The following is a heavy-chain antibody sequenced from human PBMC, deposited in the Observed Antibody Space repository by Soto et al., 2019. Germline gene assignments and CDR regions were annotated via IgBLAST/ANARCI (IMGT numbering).Heavy chain of an antibody. CDR2: ISGSGGST. D-gene: IGHD6-19*01. CDR3: AKEGSSGWFYYYYGMDV. Sequence: GGSLRLSCAASGFAFSSYAMSWVRQAPGKGLEWVSAISGSGGSTYYADSVKGRFTISRDNSKNTLYLQMNSLRAEDTAVYYCAKEGSSGWFYYYYGMDVWGQGTTVTVSS. J-gene: IGHJ6*02. V-gene: IGHV3-23*01. CDR1: GFAFSSYA.